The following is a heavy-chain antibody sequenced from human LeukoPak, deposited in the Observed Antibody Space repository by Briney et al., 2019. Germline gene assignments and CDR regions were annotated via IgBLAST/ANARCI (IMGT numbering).Heavy chain of an antibody. J-gene: IGHJ4*02. Sequence: GGSLRLSCTATGFTFSNFGMAWVRQAPGQGLEWVSTISGDGNNIHQADSVKGRFTISRDNSRSTLYLQMNSLRAEDTAVYYCAKDAGPRQLVFFDYWGQGTLVTVSS. V-gene: IGHV3-23*01. CDR3: AKDAGPRQLVFFDY. CDR2: ISGDGNNI. D-gene: IGHD6-6*01. CDR1: GFTFSNFG.